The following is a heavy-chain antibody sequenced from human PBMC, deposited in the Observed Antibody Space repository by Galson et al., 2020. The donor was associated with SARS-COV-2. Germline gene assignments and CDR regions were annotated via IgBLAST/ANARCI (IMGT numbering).Heavy chain of an antibody. V-gene: IGHV3-15*01. CDR1: GFTFKNAW. D-gene: IGHD3-22*01. J-gene: IGHJ5*02. Sequence: GGSLRLSCAASGFTFKNAWMTWVRQAPGKGLEWVGRIKGKTDGETTDYGAPVKGRFTISRDDSKNTLYLQMNSLKTEDTGVYFCTTDRYYYDDSGFLKGGWLDPWGQGTLATVSS. CDR3: TTDRYYYDDSGFLKGGWLDP. CDR2: IKGKTDGETT.